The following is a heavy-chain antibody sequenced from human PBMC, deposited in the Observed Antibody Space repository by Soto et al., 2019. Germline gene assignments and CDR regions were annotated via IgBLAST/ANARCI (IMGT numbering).Heavy chain of an antibody. J-gene: IGHJ4*02. V-gene: IGHV3-33*01. CDR2: IWYDGANE. CDR1: GFIFSHYG. D-gene: IGHD4-17*01. CDR3: ARDSYGEC. Sequence: QVQLVESGGGVVQPGKSLRLSCAASGFIFSHYGMHWVRQAPGKGLEWVAVIWYDGANEHYADSVKGRFTISRDNSNNMLYLQMNSLRVEDTAIYYCARDSYGECWGQGILVTVSS.